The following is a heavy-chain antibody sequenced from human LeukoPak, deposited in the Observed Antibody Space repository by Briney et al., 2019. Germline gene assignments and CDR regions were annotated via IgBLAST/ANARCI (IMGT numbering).Heavy chain of an antibody. CDR2: INPNSGGT. CDR3: ARAGDYYDSSGFYYEFDY. D-gene: IGHD3-22*01. V-gene: IGHV1-2*02. Sequence: ASVKVSCKASGYTFTGYYMHCVRQAPGQGLEWMGWINPNSGGTNYAQKFQGRVTMTRDTSISTAYMELSRLRSDDTAVYYCARAGDYYDSSGFYYEFDYWGQGTLVTVSS. CDR1: GYTFTGYY. J-gene: IGHJ4*02.